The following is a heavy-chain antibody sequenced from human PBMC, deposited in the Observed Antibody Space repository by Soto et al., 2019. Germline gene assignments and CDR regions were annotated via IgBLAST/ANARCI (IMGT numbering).Heavy chain of an antibody. CDR3: ATIVWDSSSSWPYYYYYYMDV. V-gene: IGHV1-24*01. D-gene: IGHD6-13*01. Sequence: ASVKVSCKVSGYTLTELSMHWVRQAPGKGLEWMGGFDPEDGETIYAQKFQGRVTMTEDTSTDTAYMELSSLRSEDTAVYYCATIVWDSSSSWPYYYYYYMDVWGKGTTVNVSS. CDR1: GYTLTELS. J-gene: IGHJ6*03. CDR2: FDPEDGET.